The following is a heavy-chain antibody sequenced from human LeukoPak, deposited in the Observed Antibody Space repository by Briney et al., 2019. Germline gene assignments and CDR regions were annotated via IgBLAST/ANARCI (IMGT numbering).Heavy chain of an antibody. V-gene: IGHV1-18*01. CDR2: INAYNGNS. D-gene: IGHD2-2*01. Sequence: ASVRVSCKASGYTFTSYGINWVRQAPGQGLEWMGWINAYNGNSNYAQKVQGRVTMTTDTSTSTAYMELRSLRSDDTAVYYCARGALFCSTTGCFSFFDYGGRETRVTASS. J-gene: IGHJ4*02. CDR1: GYTFTSYG. CDR3: ARGALFCSTTGCFSFFDY.